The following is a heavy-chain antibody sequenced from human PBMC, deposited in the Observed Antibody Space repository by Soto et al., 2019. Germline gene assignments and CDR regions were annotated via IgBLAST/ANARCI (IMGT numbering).Heavy chain of an antibody. CDR2: VSGYSGHS. D-gene: IGHD6-6*01. J-gene: IGHJ6*02. V-gene: IGHV1-18*01. CDR1: NETLTTYG. Sequence: QVHLVQSGAEVKKPGASVKVSCKASNETLTTYGISWVRQAPGQGLEWMGWVSGYSGHSSSAQEFQDRVIMPTDTSTNTAYMELRSLTSDDSAVYFCARDSSSSGYYYGMDVWGQGTTVTVSS. CDR3: ARDSSSSGYYYGMDV.